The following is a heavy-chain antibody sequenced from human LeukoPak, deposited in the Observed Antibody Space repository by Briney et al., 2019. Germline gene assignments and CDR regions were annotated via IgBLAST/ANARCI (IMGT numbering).Heavy chain of an antibody. CDR1: GASISSNIYY. V-gene: IGHV4-39*01. D-gene: IGHD3-10*01. J-gene: IGHJ5*02. CDR2: IYYSGRT. CDR3: ARGRPDGSGSYYKFDP. Sequence: SETLSLTCTVSGASISSNIYYWGWIRQPPGKGLEWIGSIYYSGRTYYNPSLKSRVTISVDTSKKQFSLKLSSVTAADTAVYYCARGRPDGSGSYYKFDPWGQGTLVTVSS.